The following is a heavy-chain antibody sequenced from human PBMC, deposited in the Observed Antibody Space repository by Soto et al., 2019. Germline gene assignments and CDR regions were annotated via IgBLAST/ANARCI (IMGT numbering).Heavy chain of an antibody. CDR3: ASVVASAAKMFDF. CDR2: ISHNGDWT. D-gene: IGHD2-21*01. Sequence: QVQMVQSGAEVKMPGASVKVSCKASGYTLTSYYMHWVRQAPGQGLEWMGFISHNGDWTDTAQKFQGRLTVTRDTPTNTLHMDLSSMGSEDTAIDYCASVVASAAKMFDFWGQGTLVTVSS. CDR1: GYTLTSYY. V-gene: IGHV1-46*01. J-gene: IGHJ4*02.